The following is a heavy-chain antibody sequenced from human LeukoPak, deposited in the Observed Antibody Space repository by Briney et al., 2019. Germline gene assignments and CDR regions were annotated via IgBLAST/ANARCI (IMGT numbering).Heavy chain of an antibody. CDR3: ARLEGNDY. J-gene: IGHJ4*02. CDR2: ISSSSSYI. Sequence: PGGSLRLSCAASGFTFSSYAMSWVRQAPGKGLEWVSAISSSSSYIYYADSVKGRFTISRDNAKNSLYLQMNSLRAEDTAVYYCARLEGNDYWGQGTLVTVSS. CDR1: GFTFSSYA. D-gene: IGHD1-1*01. V-gene: IGHV3-21*01.